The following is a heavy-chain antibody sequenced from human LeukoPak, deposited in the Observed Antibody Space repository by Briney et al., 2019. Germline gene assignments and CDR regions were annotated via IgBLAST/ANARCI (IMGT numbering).Heavy chain of an antibody. CDR1: GGSISSSSYY. J-gene: IGHJ3*02. CDR2: IYYSGST. CDR3: ARYSSSPGAFDI. Sequence: SETLSLTCTVSGGSISSSSYYWGWIRQPPGKGLEWIGSIYYSGSTYYNPSLKSRVTISVDTSKNQFSLKLSSVTAADTAVYYCARYSSSPGAFDIWGQGTMVTVSS. D-gene: IGHD6-6*01. V-gene: IGHV4-39*07.